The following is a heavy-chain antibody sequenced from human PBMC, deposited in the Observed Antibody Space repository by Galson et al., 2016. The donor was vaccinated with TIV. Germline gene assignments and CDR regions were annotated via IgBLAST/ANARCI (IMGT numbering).Heavy chain of an antibody. V-gene: IGHV4-59*12. CDR3: ARVDNWHASWFDP. J-gene: IGHJ5*02. Sequence: ETLSLTCTVSGGSINDDFWTWIRQPPGKGLEWIGYMYYSGSTTYNPSLKSRVTISLDASKNQFSLRLTSVNAADTAFYYCARVDNWHASWFDPWGQGTLVIVSS. CDR1: GGSINDDF. CDR2: MYYSGST. D-gene: IGHD1-20*01.